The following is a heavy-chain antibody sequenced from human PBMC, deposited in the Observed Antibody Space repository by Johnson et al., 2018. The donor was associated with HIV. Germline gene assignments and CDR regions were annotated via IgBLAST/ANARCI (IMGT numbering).Heavy chain of an antibody. CDR1: GFTFDDYG. D-gene: IGHD6-13*01. CDR3: AREWIGHSSSWFRYAFDI. J-gene: IGHJ3*02. V-gene: IGHV3-20*04. CDR2: INWNGGSR. Sequence: VQLVESGGGVVRPGGSLRLSCAASGFTFDDYGMSWVRQAPGKGLEWVSGINWNGGSRGYADSVKGRFTISRDNAKNSLYLQMNSLRAEDTALYYCAREWIGHSSSWFRYAFDIWGQGTTVTVSS.